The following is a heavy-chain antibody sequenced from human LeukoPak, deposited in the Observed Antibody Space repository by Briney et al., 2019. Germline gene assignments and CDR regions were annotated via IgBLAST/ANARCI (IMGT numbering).Heavy chain of an antibody. CDR3: ARPLTTSGWYFDL. CDR2: INPNSGGT. Sequence: ASVKVSCKASGYTFTGFYIHWVRQAPGEGLEWMGWINPNSGGTNYAQKFQDRVTMTRDTSISTAYMELSSLRSDDTAIYYCARPLTTSGWYFDLWGRGTLVTVSS. CDR1: GYTFTGFY. D-gene: IGHD1-14*01. V-gene: IGHV1-2*02. J-gene: IGHJ2*01.